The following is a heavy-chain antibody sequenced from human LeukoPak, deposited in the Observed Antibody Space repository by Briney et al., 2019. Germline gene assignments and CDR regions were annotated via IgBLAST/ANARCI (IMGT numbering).Heavy chain of an antibody. D-gene: IGHD6-19*01. CDR2: ISYDGKNR. V-gene: IGHV3-30*03. J-gene: IGHJ4*02. CDR3: ATKTPFAVAPRG. CDR1: GFTFSDFG. Sequence: GGSLRLSCAASGFTFSDFGMHWVRQAPGRGLEWVAVISYDGKNRYYADSVKGRFAISRDNSRNTLYLQMNSLRAEDTAVYYCATKTPFAVAPRGWGQGTLVTVSS.